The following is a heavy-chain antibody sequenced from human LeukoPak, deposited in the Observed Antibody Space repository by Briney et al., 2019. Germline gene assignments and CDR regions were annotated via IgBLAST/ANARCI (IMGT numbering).Heavy chain of an antibody. J-gene: IGHJ4*02. V-gene: IGHV4-4*07. CDR1: GGSISSYY. CDR3: ARQIASAGTAGFDF. Sequence: SETLSLTCTVSGGSISSYYWSWIRQPAGKGLEWIGRIYSTGSTNYNPSLKSRVTMSVDTSKNQFSLRLRSVAAADTAVYYCARQIASAGTAGFDFWGQGALVTVSS. D-gene: IGHD6-13*01. CDR2: IYSTGST.